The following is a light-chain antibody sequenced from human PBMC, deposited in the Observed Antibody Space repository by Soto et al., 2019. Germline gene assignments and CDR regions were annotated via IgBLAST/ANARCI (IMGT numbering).Light chain of an antibody. CDR2: ANT. CDR1: SSNIGPTYD. J-gene: IGLJ1*01. CDR3: QSYDSSLSGYV. Sequence: QAVVTQPPSVSGAPGQRVTISCTGSSSNIGPTYDVHWYQQLPGTAPKLLIYANTNRPSGVPDRFSGSKSGTSASLPITGLQAEDEADYFYQSYDSSLSGYVFGTGTKVTVL. V-gene: IGLV1-40*01.